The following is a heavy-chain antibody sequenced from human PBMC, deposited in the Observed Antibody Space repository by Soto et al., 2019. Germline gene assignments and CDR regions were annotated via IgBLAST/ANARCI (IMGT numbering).Heavy chain of an antibody. CDR1: GYTFTSYY. CDR2: INPSGGST. Sequence: QVQLVQSGAEVKKPGASVKVSCKASGYTFTSYYMHWARQAPGQGLEWMGIINPSGGSTSYAQKFQGRVTMTRDTSTSTVYMELSSLRSEDTAVYYCARIPRAGRGIAAHRGAFDIWGQGTMVTVSS. V-gene: IGHV1-46*01. D-gene: IGHD6-13*01. J-gene: IGHJ3*02. CDR3: ARIPRAGRGIAAHRGAFDI.